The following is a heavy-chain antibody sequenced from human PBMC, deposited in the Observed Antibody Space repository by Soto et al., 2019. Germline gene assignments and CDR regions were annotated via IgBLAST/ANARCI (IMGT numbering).Heavy chain of an antibody. CDR1: GVALGCYS. D-gene: IGHD5-12*01. CDR3: AKDGGKDGYFGNWFDP. V-gene: IGHV1-69*15. J-gene: IGHJ5*02. CDR2: IIPIFGSV. Sequence: KPCSKDCGVALGCYSMSWLQQYQGQGLEWLGRIIPIFGSVTFAQKFQGRITLTADESTTTVYMELSSLRSDDTAVYYCAKDGGKDGYFGNWFDPWGQGTQVTVSS.